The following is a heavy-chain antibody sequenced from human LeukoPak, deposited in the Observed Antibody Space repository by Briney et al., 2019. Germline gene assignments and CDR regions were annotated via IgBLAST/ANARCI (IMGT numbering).Heavy chain of an antibody. CDR1: GDSVSTNGVA. Sequence: SQTLSLTCGISGDSVSTNGVAWDWIRQSPSRGLEWLGRTYYRSKWYNDYAVSVKSRITINPDTSRNQFCLQLNSVTPEDTAVYYCARGRSSAFDTWGQGTVVTVSS. J-gene: IGHJ3*02. V-gene: IGHV6-1*01. CDR2: TYYRSKWYN. CDR3: ARGRSSAFDT.